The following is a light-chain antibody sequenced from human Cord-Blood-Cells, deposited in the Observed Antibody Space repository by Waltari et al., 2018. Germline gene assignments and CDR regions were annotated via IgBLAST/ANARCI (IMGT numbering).Light chain of an antibody. V-gene: IGLV2-14*01. Sequence: SALTQPASVSGSPGQSITISCPGTSSDFGGYNYVSWYQQHPGKAPQRSIYDVSNRPSGVSNRFSGSKSGNTASLTISGLQAEDEADYYCSSYTSSSTLVFGGGTKLTFL. J-gene: IGLJ2*01. CDR2: DVS. CDR1: SSDFGGYNY. CDR3: SSYTSSSTLV.